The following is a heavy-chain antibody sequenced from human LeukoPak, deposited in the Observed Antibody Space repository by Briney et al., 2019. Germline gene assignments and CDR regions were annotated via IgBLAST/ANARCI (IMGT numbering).Heavy chain of an antibody. J-gene: IGHJ5*02. V-gene: IGHV4-34*01. CDR1: GGSFSGYY. CDR2: INHSGST. D-gene: IGHD4-17*01. Sequence: KPSETLSLTCAVYGGSFSGYYWSWIRQPPGKGLEWIGEINHSGSTNYNPSLKSRVTISVDTSKNQFSLKLNSVTAADTAVYYCARGLRRGWFDPWGQGTLVTVSS. CDR3: ARGLRRGWFDP.